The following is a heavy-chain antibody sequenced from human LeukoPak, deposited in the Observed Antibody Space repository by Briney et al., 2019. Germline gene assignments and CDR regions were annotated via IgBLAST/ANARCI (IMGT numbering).Heavy chain of an antibody. CDR3: ARDRDDGGFEY. D-gene: IGHD4-23*01. J-gene: IGHJ4*02. Sequence: PGGSLRLSCAASGFSFSNYWMSGVRQAPEKGLEWVANVKEDGRVKQYMDSVKGRFTISRDNAKNSLYLQMNSLRVEDTAVYYCARDRDDGGFEYWGQGSLVTVSS. CDR2: VKEDGRVK. V-gene: IGHV3-7*01. CDR1: GFSFSNYW.